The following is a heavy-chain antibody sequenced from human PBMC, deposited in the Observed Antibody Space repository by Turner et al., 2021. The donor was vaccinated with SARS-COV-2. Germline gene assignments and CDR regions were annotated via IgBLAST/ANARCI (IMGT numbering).Heavy chain of an antibody. D-gene: IGHD3-16*01. J-gene: IGHJ3*02. CDR3: GREGGFSYDHDTFRM. V-gene: IGHV1-2*07. CDR1: GYTFTAYY. CDR2: ISPHSGDT. Sequence: QVHLVQPGAEVRKPGASVKVSCKASGYTFTAYYLHWLRQAPGQGPEWMGCISPHSGDTNYPHKTQGRVTITRDTTINTAYMELSRLGSDDTAVYYCGREGGFSYDHDTFRMWGQGTMVTVSS.